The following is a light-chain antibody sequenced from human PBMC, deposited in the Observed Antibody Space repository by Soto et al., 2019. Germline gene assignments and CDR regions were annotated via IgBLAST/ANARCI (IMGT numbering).Light chain of an antibody. CDR2: GAS. J-gene: IGKJ4*01. CDR3: QQADSFPLS. Sequence: EIVLTQSPGTLSLSLGERATLSCRASQSVTSSYLAWYQQKPGQAPRLLIYGASTRATGIPDRFSGSGSGTDFTLTISSLQPEDSATYYCQQADSFPLSFGGGTKVEI. V-gene: IGKV3-20*01. CDR1: QSVTSSY.